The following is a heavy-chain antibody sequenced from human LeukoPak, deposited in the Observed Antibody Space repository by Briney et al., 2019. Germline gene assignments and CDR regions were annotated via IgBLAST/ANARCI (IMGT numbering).Heavy chain of an antibody. J-gene: IGHJ6*03. CDR2: ITPYNGNT. CDR1: GYTFTNFG. CDR3: ARGAPKYYYYYMDV. V-gene: IGHV1-18*01. Sequence: GASVKVSCKASGYTFTNFGISWVRQAPGQGLEWMGWITPYNGNTNYAQTLQGRVTMTTDTSTSTAYMELRSLRSDDTAVYYCARGAPKYYYYYMDVWGKGTTVTVSS.